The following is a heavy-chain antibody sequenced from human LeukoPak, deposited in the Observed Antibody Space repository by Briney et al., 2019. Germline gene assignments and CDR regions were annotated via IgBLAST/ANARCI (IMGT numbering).Heavy chain of an antibody. D-gene: IGHD3-3*01. Sequence: ASVKVSCKASGYTFTSYGISWVRQAPGQGLEWMGWISAYNGTTNYAQTLQGRVTMTTDTSTSTAYMELRSLRSDDTAVYYCARGSYDFWSGYPGIDAFDIWGQGTMVTVSS. CDR3: ARGSYDFWSGYPGIDAFDI. CDR2: ISAYNGTT. CDR1: GYTFTSYG. J-gene: IGHJ3*02. V-gene: IGHV1-18*01.